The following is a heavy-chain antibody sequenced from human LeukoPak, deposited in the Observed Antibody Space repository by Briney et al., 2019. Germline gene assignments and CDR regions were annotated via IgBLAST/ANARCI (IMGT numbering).Heavy chain of an antibody. V-gene: IGHV3-23*01. CDR3: AREGSPSY. CDR2: ISGSGGST. J-gene: IGHJ4*02. CDR1: GFTFSSYA. Sequence: GGSLRLSCAASGFTFSSYAMSWVRQAPGKGLEWVSAISGSGGSTYYADSVKGRFTISRDSTRYSLYLQMNSLRAEDTAVYYCAREGSPSYWGQGTLVTVSS.